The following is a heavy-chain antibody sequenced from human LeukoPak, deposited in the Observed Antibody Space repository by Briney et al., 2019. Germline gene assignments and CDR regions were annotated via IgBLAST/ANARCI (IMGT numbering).Heavy chain of an antibody. Sequence: GGSLRLSCAASGVTLSSYWMHLVRQAPGLGLVWVSRINSDGSSISYADSVKGRFTISRDNAKNTLYLQMNSLRVEDTAVYYCARDPVSGVWIWGQGTMITVSS. CDR1: GVTLSSYW. CDR3: ARDPVSGVWI. CDR2: INSDGSSI. D-gene: IGHD2-21*01. V-gene: IGHV3-74*01. J-gene: IGHJ3*02.